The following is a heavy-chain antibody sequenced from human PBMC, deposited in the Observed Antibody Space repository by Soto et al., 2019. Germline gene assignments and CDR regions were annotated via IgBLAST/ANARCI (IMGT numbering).Heavy chain of an antibody. CDR2: IYWDDDK. D-gene: IGHD3-3*01. CDR3: AHRVLRTVFGLVTTTAIYFDF. Sequence: QITLNESGPTQVKPRQTLTLTCTFSGFSLTTSGVGVGWIRQSPGKAPEWLALIYWDDDKRYSPSLKSILTLTKDTSKNQVVLTMADLDPADTATYYCAHRVLRTVFGLVTTTAIYFDFWGQGTPFAVSS. V-gene: IGHV2-5*02. J-gene: IGHJ4*02. CDR1: GFSLTTSGVG.